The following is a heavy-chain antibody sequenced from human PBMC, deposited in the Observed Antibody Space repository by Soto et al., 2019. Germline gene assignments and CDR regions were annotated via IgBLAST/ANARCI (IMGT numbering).Heavy chain of an antibody. Sequence: SVKVSCKASGGTFSSYAISWVRQAPGQGLEWMGGIIPIFGTANYAQKFQGRVTITADESTSTAYMELSGLRSEDTAVYYCARAPVVVTATGGMDVWGQGTTVTVSS. CDR3: ARAPVVVTATGGMDV. D-gene: IGHD2-21*02. J-gene: IGHJ6*02. CDR2: IIPIFGTA. CDR1: GGTFSSYA. V-gene: IGHV1-69*13.